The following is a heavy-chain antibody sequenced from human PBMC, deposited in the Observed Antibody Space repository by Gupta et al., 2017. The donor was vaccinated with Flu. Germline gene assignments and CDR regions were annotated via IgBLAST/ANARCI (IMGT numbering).Heavy chain of an antibody. CDR3: ARDGYGDFASFWFQS. CDR2: ISSSGTTK. D-gene: IGHD4-17*01. J-gene: IGHJ5*01. V-gene: IGHV3-11*01. Sequence: QAPGKGLEWVAYISSSGTTKLYRDSVRGRFTISRDNVNNSLYLEMNSLRAEDTAIYYCARDGYGDFASFWFQSWGQGTLVTVSS.